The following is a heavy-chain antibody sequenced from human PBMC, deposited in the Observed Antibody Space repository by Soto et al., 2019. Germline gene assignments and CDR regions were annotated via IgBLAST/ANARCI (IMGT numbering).Heavy chain of an antibody. CDR2: IIPIFGTA. Sequence: QVPLVQSGAEVKKPGSSVKVSCKASGGTFSSYAISWVRQAPGQGLEWMGGIIPIFGTANYAQKFQGRVTITAVESTSRACRELSSLRSEDPAVYYGARGGYYDSRGGWFDRWGQGTLVTVSS. J-gene: IGHJ5*02. CDR1: GGTFSSYA. V-gene: IGHV1-69*01. D-gene: IGHD3-22*01. CDR3: ARGGYYDSRGGWFDR.